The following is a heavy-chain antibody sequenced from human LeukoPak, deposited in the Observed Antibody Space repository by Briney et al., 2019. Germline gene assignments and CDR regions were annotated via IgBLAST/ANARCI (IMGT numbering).Heavy chain of an antibody. V-gene: IGHV4-34*01. J-gene: IGHJ4*02. Sequence: SETLSLTCAVYGGSFSGYYWSWIRQPPGKGLEWIGEINHSGSTNYNPSLKSRVTISVDTSKNQFSLKLSSVTAADTAVYYCASARVHPGTAAAGIIDYWGQGTLVTVSS. D-gene: IGHD6-13*01. CDR1: GGSFSGYY. CDR3: ASARVHPGTAAAGIIDY. CDR2: INHSGST.